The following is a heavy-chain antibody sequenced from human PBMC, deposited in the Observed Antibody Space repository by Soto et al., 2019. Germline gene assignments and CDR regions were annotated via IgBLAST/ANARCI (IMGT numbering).Heavy chain of an antibody. J-gene: IGHJ4*02. CDR2: ISNNGINK. CDR3: AREWSISVAAPGY. D-gene: IGHD6-19*01. CDR1: GFTFSSYT. Sequence: QVQLVESGGGVVQSGRSLRLSCVASGFTFSSYTMYWVREAPGKGLEWVAGISNNGINKDYVDSVKVRFTISRDNSKNTLNLKMNSLRREVMGIYYCAREWSISVAAPGYWGQGTLVTVSS. V-gene: IGHV3-30-3*01.